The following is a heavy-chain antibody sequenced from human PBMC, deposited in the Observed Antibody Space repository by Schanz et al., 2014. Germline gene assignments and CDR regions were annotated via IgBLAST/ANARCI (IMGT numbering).Heavy chain of an antibody. CDR3: ARPALWFGDNCFDP. J-gene: IGHJ5*02. D-gene: IGHD3-10*01. CDR1: GFTFSSYA. Sequence: EVQLVESGGGLVQPGGSLRLSCTASGFTFSSYAMSWVRQAPGKGLEWVANIKEDGSVKDYVDSVKGRFTVSRDNSKNTLYLQLNSLRAEDTAVYYCARPALWFGDNCFDPWGQGTLVTVSS. CDR2: IKEDGSVK. V-gene: IGHV3-7*04.